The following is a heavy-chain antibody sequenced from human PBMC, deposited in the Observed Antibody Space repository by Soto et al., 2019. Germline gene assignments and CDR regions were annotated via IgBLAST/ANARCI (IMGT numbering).Heavy chain of an antibody. D-gene: IGHD2-2*01. CDR3: AREDHRYCSSAACYGGDY. J-gene: IGHJ4*02. Sequence: GGSLRLSCTTSGFTFGDFAMSWFRQAPGKGLEWVGFIRSMAYGATPDYAASVKGRFTISRDDSKNIAYLQMDCLKTEDTAVYYCAREDHRYCSSAACYGGDYWGQGTLVTVSS. CDR1: GFTFGDFA. V-gene: IGHV3-49*03. CDR2: IRSMAYGATP.